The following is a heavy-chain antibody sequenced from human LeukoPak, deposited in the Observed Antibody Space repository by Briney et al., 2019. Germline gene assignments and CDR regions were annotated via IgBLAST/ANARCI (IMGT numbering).Heavy chain of an antibody. V-gene: IGHV1-2*02. J-gene: IGHJ4*02. CDR2: INPNSGGT. CDR1: GYTFTGYY. CDR3: ARVGPYYDFSRYYFDY. Sequence: ASVKVPCKASGYTFTGYYMHWVRQAPGQGLEWMGWINPNSGGTNYAQKFQGRVTMTRDTSISTAYMELSRLRSDDTAVYYCARVGPYYDFSRYYFDYWGQGTLVTVSS. D-gene: IGHD3-3*01.